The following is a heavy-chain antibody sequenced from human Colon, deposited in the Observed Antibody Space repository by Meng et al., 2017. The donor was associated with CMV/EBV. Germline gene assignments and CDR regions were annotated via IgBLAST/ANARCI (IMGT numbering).Heavy chain of an antibody. J-gene: IGHJ4*02. V-gene: IGHV3-23*01. D-gene: IGHD1-26*01. CDR2: ITASGGST. Sequence: GESLKISCAASEFTFINYAMSWVRQAPGKGLEWVSAITASGGSTYYADSVKGRFNISRDNAKNSLYLQMNSLRAEDTAVYYCARDGSIVGAHWGQGTLVTVSS. CDR3: ARDGSIVGAH. CDR1: EFTFINYA.